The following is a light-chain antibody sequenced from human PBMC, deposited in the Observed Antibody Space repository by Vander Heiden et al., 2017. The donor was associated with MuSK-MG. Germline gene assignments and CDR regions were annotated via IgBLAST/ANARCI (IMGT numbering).Light chain of an antibody. J-gene: IGLJ3*02. CDR2: ENN. CDR3: GTWDSSLSAAV. CDR1: SSNMGNNY. V-gene: IGLV1-51*02. Sequence: QSVLTQPPSVSAAPGQKVTISCSGSSSNMGNNYVSWYQQPPGTAPKLLIYENNKRPSGIPDRFSGSKSGTSATLGITGLQTGDEADYYCGTWDSSLSAAVFGGGTKLTVL.